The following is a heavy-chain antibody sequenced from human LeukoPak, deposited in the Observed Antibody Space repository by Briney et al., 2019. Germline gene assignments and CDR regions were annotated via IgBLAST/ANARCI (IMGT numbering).Heavy chain of an antibody. V-gene: IGHV4-4*07. CDR3: ATDISWFDH. CDR2: ISASGST. J-gene: IGHJ5*02. CDR1: GDSISSYY. Sequence: SQTLSLTCTVSGDSISSYYWSWIRQPAGKGLECIGRISASGSTNYAPSLRSRVTMSVDTSTNQFSLKLSSVTAAETAVYYCATDISWFDHWGRGTLVTVSS.